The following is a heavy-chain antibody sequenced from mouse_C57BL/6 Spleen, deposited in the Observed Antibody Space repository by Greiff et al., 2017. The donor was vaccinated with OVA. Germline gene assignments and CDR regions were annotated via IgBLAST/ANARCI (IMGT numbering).Heavy chain of an antibody. CDR1: GYSITSGYD. Sequence: VQLKESGPGMVKPSQSLSLTCTVTGYSITSGYDWHWIRHFPGNKLEWMGYISYSGSTNYNPSLKSRISITHDTSKNHFFLKLNSVTTEDTATYYCAGNYYDYDGGYAMDYWGQGTSVTVSS. CDR3: AGNYYDYDGGYAMDY. D-gene: IGHD2-4*01. V-gene: IGHV3-1*01. CDR2: ISYSGST. J-gene: IGHJ4*01.